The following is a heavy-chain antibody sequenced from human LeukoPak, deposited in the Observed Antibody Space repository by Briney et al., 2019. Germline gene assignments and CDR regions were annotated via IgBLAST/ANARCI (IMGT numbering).Heavy chain of an antibody. CDR1: GFTFDDYA. V-gene: IGHV3-9*01. CDR2: ISWNSGSI. J-gene: IGHJ4*02. Sequence: GGSLRLSCAASGFTFDDYAMHWVRQTPGKGLEWVSGISWNSGSIGYADSVKGRFNISRDNAKNSLYLQMNSLRVEDTAFYYCAKDKDFWSDYMNPAFGSWGQETLVTVSS. CDR3: AKDKDFWSDYMNPAFGS. D-gene: IGHD3-3*01.